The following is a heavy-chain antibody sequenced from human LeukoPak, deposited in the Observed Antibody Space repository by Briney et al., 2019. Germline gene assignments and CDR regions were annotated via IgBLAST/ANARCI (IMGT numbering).Heavy chain of an antibody. CDR2: ISSSSSYI. Sequence: GGSLRLSCAASGFTFSSCSMTWVRQAPGKGLEWVSSISSSSSYIYYADSVKGRFTISRDNAKNSLYLQMNSLRAEDTAVYYCARCSSTSCRSFDYWGQGTLVTVSS. D-gene: IGHD2-2*01. V-gene: IGHV3-21*01. CDR1: GFTFSSCS. J-gene: IGHJ4*02. CDR3: ARCSSTSCRSFDY.